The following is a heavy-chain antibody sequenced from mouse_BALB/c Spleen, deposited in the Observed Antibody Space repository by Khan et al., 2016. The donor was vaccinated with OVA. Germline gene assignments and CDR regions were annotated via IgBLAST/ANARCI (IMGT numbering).Heavy chain of an antibody. Sequence: EVELVESGGGLVQPGGSRKLSCAASGFTFSNFGMHWFRQAPEKGLEWVANISGGSSTIYYADTVKGRFTISRDNPKNTLFLQMTSLRSEDTAMYYCVRDYYGSSYVAYWGQGTLVTVSA. J-gene: IGHJ3*01. D-gene: IGHD1-1*01. CDR2: ISGGSSTI. CDR1: GFTFSNFG. V-gene: IGHV5-17*02. CDR3: VRDYYGSSYVAY.